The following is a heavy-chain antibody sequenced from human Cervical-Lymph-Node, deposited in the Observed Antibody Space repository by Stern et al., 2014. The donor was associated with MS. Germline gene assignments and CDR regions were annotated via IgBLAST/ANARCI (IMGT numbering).Heavy chain of an antibody. V-gene: IGHV4-4*07. D-gene: IGHD3-22*01. J-gene: IGHJ2*01. Sequence: QVQLQESGPGLVEPSETLSLTCTVSNASTSVYFWSWIRQPAGGGLEWIGRIFTSGSTNYNPSLVSRVTMPTDTSQNQVSLRLSSVTAADTAMYYCATSSDASGWRYFDLWGRGALVTVSS. CDR2: IFTSGST. CDR3: ATSSDASGWRYFDL. CDR1: NASTSVYF.